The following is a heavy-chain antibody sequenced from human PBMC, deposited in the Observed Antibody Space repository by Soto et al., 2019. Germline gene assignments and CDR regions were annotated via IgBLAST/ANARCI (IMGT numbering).Heavy chain of an antibody. CDR1: GFTFSSYG. D-gene: IGHD3-16*01. CDR3: ARAYDHVWGTVDY. CDR2: IWYDGSNK. J-gene: IGHJ4*02. Sequence: SLRLSCAASGFTFSSYGMHWVRQAPGKGLEWVAVIWYDGSNKYYADSVKGRFTISRDNSKNTLYLQMNSLRAEDTAVYYCARAYDHVWGTVDYWGPRNLVTVSP. V-gene: IGHV3-33*01.